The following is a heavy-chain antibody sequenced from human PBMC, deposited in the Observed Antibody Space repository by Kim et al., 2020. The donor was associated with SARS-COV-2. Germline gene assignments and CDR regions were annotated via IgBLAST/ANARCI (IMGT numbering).Heavy chain of an antibody. D-gene: IGHD3-10*02. CDR1: GLTFSSQW. J-gene: IGHJ1*01. CDR2: LSLDGSER. V-gene: IGHV3-7*01. Sequence: GGSLRLSCAASGLTFSSQWMTWVRQAPGKGLEWVANLSLDGSERYYADSVKGRFTISRDNAKNSLYLQMNSLRVEDTALYYCASYVFWGQGNLVTVSS. CDR3: ASYVF.